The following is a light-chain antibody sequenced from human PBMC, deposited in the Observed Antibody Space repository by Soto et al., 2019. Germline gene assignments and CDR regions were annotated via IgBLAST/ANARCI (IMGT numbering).Light chain of an antibody. Sequence: DIQLTQSPSFLSASVGDRVTITCRASQGIYTYLAWYQQKPGKAPELLIYAASTLQSGVPSRFSGSGSGTEFTLTISSLQPEDFATNYCQHLNSYPWTFGQGTKVEIK. V-gene: IGKV1-9*01. J-gene: IGKJ1*01. CDR3: QHLNSYPWT. CDR1: QGIYTY. CDR2: AAS.